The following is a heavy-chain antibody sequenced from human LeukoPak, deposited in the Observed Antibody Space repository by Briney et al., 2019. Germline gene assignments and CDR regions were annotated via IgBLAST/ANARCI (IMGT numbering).Heavy chain of an antibody. CDR2: ISHSGIT. CDR3: ARSSSAEAIGYMDV. CDR1: GGSISGYY. V-gene: IGHV4-59*08. J-gene: IGHJ6*02. D-gene: IGHD5-12*01. Sequence: SETLSLTCTVSGGSISGYYWSWVRQPPGKGLDWIGYISHSGITRYKPSLQSRVTMSVDTSKNQFSLKLTSVTAADTAVFYCARSSSAEAIGYMDVWGQGTTVTVSS.